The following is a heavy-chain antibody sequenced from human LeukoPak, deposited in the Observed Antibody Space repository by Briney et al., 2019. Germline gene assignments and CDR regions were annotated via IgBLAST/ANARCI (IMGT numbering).Heavy chain of an antibody. Sequence: ASVNVSCKASGYTFTSYYMHWLRQAPGQGLEWMGIINPGGGSTSYAQKFQGRVTMTRDMSTSTVYMELSSLRSEDTAVYYCARDTLRTGTTRGLFDYWGQEPWSPSPQ. V-gene: IGHV1-46*01. CDR1: GYTFTSYY. CDR2: INPGGGST. D-gene: IGHD1-7*01. CDR3: ARDTLRTGTTRGLFDY. J-gene: IGHJ4*01.